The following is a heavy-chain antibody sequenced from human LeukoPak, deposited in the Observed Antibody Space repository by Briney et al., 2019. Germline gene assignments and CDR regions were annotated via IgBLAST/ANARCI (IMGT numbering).Heavy chain of an antibody. V-gene: IGHV4-59*01. CDR2: IYYSGST. J-gene: IGHJ2*01. D-gene: IGHD1-1*01. CDR1: GGSISSYY. CDR3: ARTRNGRYFDL. Sequence: SETLSLTCTVSGGSISSYYWSWLRQPPGKGLEWIGYIYYSGSTNYNPSLQSRVTISVDTSKNQFSLKLSSVTAADTAVYYCARTRNGRYFDLWGRGTLVTVSS.